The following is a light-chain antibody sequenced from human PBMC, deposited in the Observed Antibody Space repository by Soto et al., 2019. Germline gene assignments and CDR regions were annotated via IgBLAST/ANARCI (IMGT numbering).Light chain of an antibody. Sequence: DIQMIQSPSSLSASIGDRVTITCRASQSVSTSLNWYQQKPGKAPKLLIFDASNLQSGVPSRFSGSESGADFPRTISSLQPEDCATYYCQQSHGFPYTFGQGTKLDIK. V-gene: IGKV1-39*01. CDR2: DAS. J-gene: IGKJ2*01. CDR1: QSVSTS. CDR3: QQSHGFPYT.